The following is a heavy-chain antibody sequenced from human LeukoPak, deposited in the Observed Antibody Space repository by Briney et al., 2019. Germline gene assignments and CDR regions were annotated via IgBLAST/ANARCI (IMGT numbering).Heavy chain of an antibody. J-gene: IGHJ6*02. D-gene: IGHD5-18*01. CDR1: GGTFSSDA. V-gene: IGHV1-69*04. CDR3: ARVPDTAMVTYYGMDV. CDR2: IIPIFGIA. Sequence: SVKVSCKASGGTFSSDAISWVRQAPGQGLEWMGRIIPIFGIANYAQKFQGRVTITADKSTSTAYMELSSLRSEDTAVYYCARVPDTAMVTYYGMDVWGQGTTVTVSS.